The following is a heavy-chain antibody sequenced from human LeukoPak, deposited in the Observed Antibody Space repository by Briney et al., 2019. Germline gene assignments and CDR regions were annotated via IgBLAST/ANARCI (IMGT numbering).Heavy chain of an antibody. D-gene: IGHD6-19*01. CDR3: ARDMTGSGWNDAFDI. J-gene: IGHJ3*02. CDR2: IYSSGSS. V-gene: IGHV4-61*02. CDR1: GGSIRSESYY. Sequence: SETLSLTCSVSGGSIRSESYYWSWIRQPAGKGLEWIGRIYSSGSSKFNHSLKSRVTISIDTSKNQFSLNLSSVTAADTAVYYCARDMTGSGWNDAFDIWGQGTMVTVSS.